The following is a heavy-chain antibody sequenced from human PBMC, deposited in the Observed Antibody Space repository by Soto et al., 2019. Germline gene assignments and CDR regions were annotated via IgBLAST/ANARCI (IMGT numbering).Heavy chain of an antibody. V-gene: IGHV3-53*01. J-gene: IGHJ4*02. CDR3: ARGYSYTQPVFDY. Sequence: EVQLVESGGGLIQPEGSLRLSCAASGFTVSNNYMTWVRQAPGKGLEWVSFIYSSGSTYYADSVKGRFTISRDNFKNTLYLQMNSLRAEDTAVYYCARGYSYTQPVFDYWGLGTLVTVSS. CDR2: IYSSGST. CDR1: GFTVSNNY. D-gene: IGHD5-18*01.